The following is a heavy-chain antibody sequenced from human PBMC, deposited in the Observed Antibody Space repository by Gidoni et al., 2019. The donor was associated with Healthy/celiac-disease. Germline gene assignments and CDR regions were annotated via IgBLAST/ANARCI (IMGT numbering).Heavy chain of an antibody. V-gene: IGHV3-23*01. J-gene: IGHJ5*02. Sequence: EVQLLEYGGGLVQPGGSLRLSCAASGFTFSSSAMSWVRQAPGKGLEWVSAISGSGGSTYSADSVKGRFTISRDNSKNTLYLQMNSLRAEDTAVYYCAKRVSGYETPNWFDPWGQGTLVTVSS. D-gene: IGHD5-12*01. CDR3: AKRVSGYETPNWFDP. CDR1: GFTFSSSA. CDR2: ISGSGGST.